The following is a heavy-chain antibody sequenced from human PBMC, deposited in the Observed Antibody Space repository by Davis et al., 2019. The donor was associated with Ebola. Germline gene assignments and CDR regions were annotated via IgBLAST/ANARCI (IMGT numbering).Heavy chain of an antibody. D-gene: IGHD3-3*01. Sequence: SVKVSCKASGFTFTSSAVQWVRQARGQRLEWIGWIVVGSGNTNYAQKFQERVTITRDMSTSTAYMELSSLRSEDTAVYYCAAGGSPTIFGVVPDYWGQGTLVTVSS. CDR1: GFTFTSSA. V-gene: IGHV1-58*01. J-gene: IGHJ4*02. CDR2: IVVGSGNT. CDR3: AAGGSPTIFGVVPDY.